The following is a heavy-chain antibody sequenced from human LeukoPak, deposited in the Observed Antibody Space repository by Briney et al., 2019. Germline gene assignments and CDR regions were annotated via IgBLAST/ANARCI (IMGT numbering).Heavy chain of an antibody. CDR1: GGSFSGYY. Sequence: SETLSLTCAVYGGSFSGYYWSWIRQPPGKGLEWIGEINHSGSTNYNPSLKSRVTISVDTSKNQFSLKLSSVTAADTAVYYCASRSSSSDAFDIWGQGTMVTVSS. CDR3: ASRSSSSDAFDI. J-gene: IGHJ3*02. CDR2: INHSGST. D-gene: IGHD6-19*01. V-gene: IGHV4-34*01.